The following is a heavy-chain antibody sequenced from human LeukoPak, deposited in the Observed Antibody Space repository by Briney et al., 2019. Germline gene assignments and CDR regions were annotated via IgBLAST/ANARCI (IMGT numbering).Heavy chain of an antibody. V-gene: IGHV3-64*01. J-gene: IGHJ6*02. CDR1: GFTFSSYA. CDR3: ARSPVLSRDYYYGMDV. CDR2: ISSNGGST. D-gene: IGHD2-8*01. Sequence: AGGSLRLSCAASGFTFSSYAMHWVRQAPGKGLEYVSAISSNGGSTYYANSVKGRFTISRDNSKNTLYLQMGSLRAEDMAVYYCARSPVLSRDYYYGMDVWGQGTTVTVSS.